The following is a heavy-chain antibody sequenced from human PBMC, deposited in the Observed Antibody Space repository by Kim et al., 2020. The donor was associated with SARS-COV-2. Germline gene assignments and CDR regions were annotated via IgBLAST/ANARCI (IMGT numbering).Heavy chain of an antibody. J-gene: IGHJ5*02. D-gene: IGHD6-19*01. Sequence: ADPVTGQFTISRDTSNNTLYMQRNGLRAEDTAVYYCAKGGAVAGARWFDPWGQGTLVTVSS. V-gene: IGHV3-30*02. CDR3: AKGGAVAGARWFDP.